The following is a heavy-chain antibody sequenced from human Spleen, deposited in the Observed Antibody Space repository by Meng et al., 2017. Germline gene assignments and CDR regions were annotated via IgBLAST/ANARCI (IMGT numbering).Heavy chain of an antibody. D-gene: IGHD4-11*01. Sequence: QGPLKQWGAGLLNPSVTLSLTCVVSGGSFIDYYWSWIRQPPGKGLEWIGEINHSGSTNSNPSLESRATISVDTSQNNLSLKLSSVTAADSAVYYCARGPTTMAHDFDYWGQGTLVTVSS. V-gene: IGHV4-34*01. J-gene: IGHJ4*02. CDR3: ARGPTTMAHDFDY. CDR2: INHSGST. CDR1: GGSFIDYY.